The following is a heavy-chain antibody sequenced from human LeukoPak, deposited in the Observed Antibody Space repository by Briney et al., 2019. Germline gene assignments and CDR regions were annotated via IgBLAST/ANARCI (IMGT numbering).Heavy chain of an antibody. CDR3: ARCSYYDILTGYYTLAFDY. Sequence: ASVKVSCKASGYSFTSYGISWVRQAPGQGLEWMGWISAYNGNTNYAQKLQGRVTMTTETSTSTAYMELRSLRSDDTAMYYCARCSYYDILTGYYTLAFDYWGQGTLATVSS. CDR2: ISAYNGNT. J-gene: IGHJ4*02. CDR1: GYSFTSYG. D-gene: IGHD3-9*01. V-gene: IGHV1-18*01.